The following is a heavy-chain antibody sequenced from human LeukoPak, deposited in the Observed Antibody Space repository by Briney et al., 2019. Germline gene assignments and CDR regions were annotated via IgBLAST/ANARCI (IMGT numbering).Heavy chain of an antibody. Sequence: SVKVSCKAAGGTFSSYAISWVRQAPGQGLEWMGRIIPIFGIANYAQKFQGRVTITADKSTSTAYMELSSLRSEDTAVYYCARSTLGIDYWGQGTLVTVSS. CDR3: ARSTLGIDY. CDR1: GGTFSSYA. CDR2: IIPIFGIA. J-gene: IGHJ4*02. V-gene: IGHV1-69*04. D-gene: IGHD5/OR15-5a*01.